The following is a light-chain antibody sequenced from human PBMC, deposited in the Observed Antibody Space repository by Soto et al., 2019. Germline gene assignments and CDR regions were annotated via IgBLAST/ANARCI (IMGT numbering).Light chain of an antibody. CDR2: EVN. Sequence: QSALTQPASVSGSRGQSITISCTGTSSDVGGYNYVSWYQQHPGKAPKLMIYEVNNRPSGVSNRFSGSKSGNTASLTISGLQAEDEAYYYCSSHTTSGTLIFGGGTKLTVL. CDR3: SSHTTSGTLI. J-gene: IGLJ2*01. V-gene: IGLV2-14*01. CDR1: SSDVGGYNY.